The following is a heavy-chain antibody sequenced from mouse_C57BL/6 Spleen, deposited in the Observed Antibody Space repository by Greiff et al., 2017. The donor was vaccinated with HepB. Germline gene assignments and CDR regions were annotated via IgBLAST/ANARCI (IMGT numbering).Heavy chain of an antibody. D-gene: IGHD2-1*01. V-gene: IGHV1-22*01. CDR3: ALIYYGNWDDYAMDY. CDR1: GYTFTDYN. Sequence: EVQLQQSGPELVKPGASVKMSCKASGYTFTDYNMHWVKQSHGKSLEWIGYINPNNGGTSYNQKFKGMATLTVNKSSSTAYMELRSLTSEDSAVYYCALIYYGNWDDYAMDYWGQGTSVTVSS. J-gene: IGHJ4*01. CDR2: INPNNGGT.